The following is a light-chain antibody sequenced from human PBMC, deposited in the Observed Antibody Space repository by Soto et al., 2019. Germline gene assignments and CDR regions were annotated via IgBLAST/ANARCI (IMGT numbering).Light chain of an antibody. CDR3: QQYHNWPPQYT. CDR2: GAS. Sequence: EIVMTKSPASLSVSPGDGATLSCRASQSVASNVAWYQQKPGQGPRLLIHGASTRAVGVPARFSGSGSGTDFTLTINSLQSEDFAVYYCQQYHNWPPQYTFGQGTKLQIK. V-gene: IGKV3-15*01. J-gene: IGKJ2*01. CDR1: QSVASN.